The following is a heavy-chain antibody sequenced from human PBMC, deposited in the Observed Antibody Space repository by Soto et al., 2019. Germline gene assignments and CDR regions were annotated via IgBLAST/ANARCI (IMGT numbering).Heavy chain of an antibody. V-gene: IGHV3-72*01. J-gene: IGHJ4*02. Sequence: PGGSLRLSCAASGFTFSDHHMNWVRQVPGKGLEWVGRARHKVDSYRTEYAASVRGRFAVSRDDSQNSLILQMNSLKIEDTALYCCVGESYYRLDYWGQGALVTVSS. CDR2: ARHKVDSYRT. D-gene: IGHD3-16*01. CDR3: VGESYYRLDY. CDR1: GFTFSDHH.